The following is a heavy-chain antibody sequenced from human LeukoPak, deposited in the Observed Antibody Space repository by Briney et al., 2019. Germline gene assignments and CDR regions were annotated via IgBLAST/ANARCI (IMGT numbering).Heavy chain of an antibody. CDR2: IRDSGGST. V-gene: IGHV3-23*01. J-gene: IGHJ4*02. CDR1: GFTFSNYA. CDR3: AKALGRYYDSSGYYAIDY. D-gene: IGHD3-22*01. Sequence: GGSLRLSCAASGFTFSNYAMNWVRQAPGKGLEWVSAIRDSGGSTYYTDSVKDRFTISRDNSKNTLYLQMHSLRAEDTAVYYCAKALGRYYDSSGYYAIDYWGQGTLVTVSS.